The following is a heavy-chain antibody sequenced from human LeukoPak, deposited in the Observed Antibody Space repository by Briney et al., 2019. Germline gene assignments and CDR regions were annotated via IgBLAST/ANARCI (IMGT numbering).Heavy chain of an antibody. V-gene: IGHV4-31*03. CDR2: IYYSGST. CDR1: GGSISSGGYY. CDR3: ARQAVTDAFDI. D-gene: IGHD4-17*01. Sequence: NASETLSLTCTVSGGSISSGGYYWSWIRQHPGKGLEWIGYIYYSGSTYYNPSLKSRVTISVDTSKNQFSLKLSSVTAADTAVYYCARQAVTDAFDIWGQGTMVIVSS. J-gene: IGHJ3*02.